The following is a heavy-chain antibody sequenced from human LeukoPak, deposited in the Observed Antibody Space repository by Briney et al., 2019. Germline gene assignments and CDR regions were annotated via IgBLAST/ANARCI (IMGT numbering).Heavy chain of an antibody. V-gene: IGHV3-53*01. CDR2: IYSDGST. J-gene: IGHJ4*02. Sequence: GGSLRLSCAASGFIVSGDFMSWVRQAPGKGLEWVSVIYSDGSTYYADSVKGRFTISRDNSKNTLYLQMNSLRAEDTAVYYCAKDLPVEMATTTVDYWGQGTLVTVSS. D-gene: IGHD5-24*01. CDR3: AKDLPVEMATTTVDY. CDR1: GFIVSGDF.